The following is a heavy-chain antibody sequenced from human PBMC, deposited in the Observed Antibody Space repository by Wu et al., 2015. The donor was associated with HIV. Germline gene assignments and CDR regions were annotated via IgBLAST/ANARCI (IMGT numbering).Heavy chain of an antibody. Sequence: QVQLVQSGAEVKKPGASVKVSCKASGYTFIGYYIQWVRQAPGQGLEWMGWINPSSVLTNYAQKFRGRVTMTRDTSIRTVYMELSRLRSDDTAIYYCARALRPVADALELDYWGQGTLVTVSS. CDR2: INPSSVLT. V-gene: IGHV1-2*02. CDR3: ARALRPVADALELDY. D-gene: IGHD6-19*01. J-gene: IGHJ4*02. CDR1: GYTFIGYY.